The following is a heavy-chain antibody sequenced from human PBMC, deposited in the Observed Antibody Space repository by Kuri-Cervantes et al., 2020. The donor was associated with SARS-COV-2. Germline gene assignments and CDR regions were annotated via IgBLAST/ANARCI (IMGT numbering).Heavy chain of an antibody. Sequence: LRLTCTVSGCSISSGGSYWSWIRQPPGKGLEWIGYIYHSGSTYYNPSLKSRVTMSVDRSKNQFSLKLSSVTAADTAVYYCARARIAAAGYNWFDPWGQGTLVTVSS. CDR3: ARARIAAAGYNWFDP. CDR2: IYHSGST. J-gene: IGHJ5*02. D-gene: IGHD6-13*01. CDR1: GCSISSGGSY. V-gene: IGHV4-30-2*01.